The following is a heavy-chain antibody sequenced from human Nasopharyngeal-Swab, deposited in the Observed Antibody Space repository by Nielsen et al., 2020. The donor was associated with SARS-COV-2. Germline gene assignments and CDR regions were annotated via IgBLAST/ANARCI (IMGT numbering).Heavy chain of an antibody. CDR3: ARGDYRGTYYFDY. D-gene: IGHD1-26*01. CDR2: IIPILGIT. J-gene: IGHJ4*02. CDR1: FSNYA. V-gene: IGHV1-69*04. Sequence: SVKVSCKASFSNYAISWVRQAPGQGLEWMGRIIPILGITNYAQKFHDSVTITADKSTSTAYMELSGLRSEDTAVYYCARGDYRGTYYFDYWGQGTLVTVSP.